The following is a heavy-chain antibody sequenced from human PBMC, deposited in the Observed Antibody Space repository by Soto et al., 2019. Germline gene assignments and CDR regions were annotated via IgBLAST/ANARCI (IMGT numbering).Heavy chain of an antibody. CDR3: ARSDLIVVAGGSFDD. J-gene: IGHJ4*02. Sequence: GESLKISCEASGYSFVNSWIYWVRQLPGKGLEWMGTIDPSDSHTTYSPSFQGHVTISLDKSISTAYLQWSSLKASDTAMYYCARSDLIVVAGGSFDDWGQGTLVTVSS. CDR2: IDPSDSHT. D-gene: IGHD2-21*01. CDR1: GYSFVNSW. V-gene: IGHV5-10-1*01.